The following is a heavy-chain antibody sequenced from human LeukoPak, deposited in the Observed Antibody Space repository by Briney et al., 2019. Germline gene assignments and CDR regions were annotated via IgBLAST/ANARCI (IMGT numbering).Heavy chain of an antibody. CDR1: GFTFSSYG. D-gene: IGHD4-17*01. CDR2: IWYDGSNK. CDR3: AREVGNYGDPVVY. Sequence: PGRSLRLSCAASGFTFSSYGMHWVRQAPGKGLEWVAVIWYDGSNKYHADSVKGRFTISRDNSRNTLYLQMNSLRAEDTAVYYCAREVGNYGDPVVYWGQGTLVTVSS. V-gene: IGHV3-33*01. J-gene: IGHJ4*02.